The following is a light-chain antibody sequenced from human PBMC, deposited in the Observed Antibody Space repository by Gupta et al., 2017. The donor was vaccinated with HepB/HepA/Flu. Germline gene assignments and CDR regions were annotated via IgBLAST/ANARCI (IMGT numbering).Light chain of an antibody. CDR2: KAS. CDR1: QSVSRW. Sequence: DIQMTQSPSTLSASIGDRVTITCRASQSVSRWVAWYQQKPGKAPKLLIYKASNLEGEVPSRFSGSGSGTEFTLTISSLQPDDFATYYCQQYNKWWTFGQGTKVEIK. V-gene: IGKV1-5*03. J-gene: IGKJ1*01. CDR3: QQYNKWWT.